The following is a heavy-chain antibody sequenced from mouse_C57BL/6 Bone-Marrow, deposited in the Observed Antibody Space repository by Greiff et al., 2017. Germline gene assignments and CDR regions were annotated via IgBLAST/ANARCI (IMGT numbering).Heavy chain of an antibody. J-gene: IGHJ4*01. CDR2: IYPGGGYT. CDR3: SRDGNHGAMDY. D-gene: IGHD1-1*01. V-gene: IGHV1-63*01. Sequence: VQLQESGAELVRPGTSVKMSCKASGYTFTNYWIGWAKQRPGHGLEWIGDIYPGGGYTNYNEKFKGKATLTADKTSSTAYMQFSSLTSEDSAIYYCSRDGNHGAMDYWGQGTSVTVSS. CDR1: GYTFTNYW.